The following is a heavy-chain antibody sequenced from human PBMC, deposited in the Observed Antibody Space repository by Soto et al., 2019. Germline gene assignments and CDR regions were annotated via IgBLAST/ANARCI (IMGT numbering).Heavy chain of an antibody. Sequence: PSETLSLTCSVSGVSLSSSGHYWNWVRQHPGKGLEWIGYIYYSGNTNYNPSLKSRVTISIDTSKNQFSLKLSSVTAADTAVYYCARDRYDTYFDYWGQGTLVTVSS. CDR2: IYYSGNT. CDR1: GVSLSSSGHY. D-gene: IGHD5-12*01. CDR3: ARDRYDTYFDY. V-gene: IGHV4-61*08. J-gene: IGHJ4*02.